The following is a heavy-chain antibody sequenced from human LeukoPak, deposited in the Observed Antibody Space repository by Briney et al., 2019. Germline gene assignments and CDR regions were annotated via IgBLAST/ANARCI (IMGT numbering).Heavy chain of an antibody. CDR3: ARGVRGVSTAAFDY. CDR1: GYTFTSYA. D-gene: IGHD3-10*01. J-gene: IGHJ4*02. CDR2: INTNTGNP. V-gene: IGHV7-4-1*02. Sequence: ASVKVSCKASGYTFTSYAMDWVRQAPGQGLEWMGWINTNTGNPTYAQGFTGRFVFSLDTSVSTAYLQISSLKAEDTAVYYCARGVRGVSTAAFDYWGQRTLVTVSS.